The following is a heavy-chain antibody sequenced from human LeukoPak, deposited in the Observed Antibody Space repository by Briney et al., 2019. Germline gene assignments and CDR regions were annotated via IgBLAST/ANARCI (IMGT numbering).Heavy chain of an antibody. Sequence: PGGSLRHSCSASGVTLCGYWMSCVRAAPGRGGECMANITRGGDAQNYVDYVKSRFTIARDKDKISLFLQMNNLGAEDTALYYWARDGIPTYAFDIWGQGTMVTVS. CDR1: GVTLCGYW. J-gene: IGHJ3*02. D-gene: IGHD1-26*01. CDR3: ARDGIPTYAFDI. CDR2: ITRGGDAQ. V-gene: IGHV3-7*01.